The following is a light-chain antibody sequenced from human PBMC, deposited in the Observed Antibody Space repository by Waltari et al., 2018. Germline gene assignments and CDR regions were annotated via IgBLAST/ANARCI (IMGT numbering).Light chain of an antibody. J-gene: IGLJ1*01. CDR2: KDS. CDR1: SLPKQY. Sequence: SYELTQPPSVSVSPGQTARITCSGESLPKQYAYWYQQKPGQAPVLVIYKDSERPSGIPERFSGSSSGTTVTLTISGVQAEDEADYYCQSADSSGTNYVFGTGTKVTVL. CDR3: QSADSSGTNYV. V-gene: IGLV3-25*03.